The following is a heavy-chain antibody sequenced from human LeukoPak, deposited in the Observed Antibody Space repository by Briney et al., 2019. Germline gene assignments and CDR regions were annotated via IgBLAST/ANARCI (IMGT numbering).Heavy chain of an antibody. CDR3: AAQGRYCSSTSCYYHY. D-gene: IGHD2-2*01. J-gene: IGHJ4*02. CDR2: IIPIFGTA. Sequence: SVKVSCKASGGTFSSYAISWVRQAPGQGLEWMGGIIPIFGTANYAQKSQGRVTITADKSTSTAYMELSSLRSEDTAVYYCAAQGRYCSSTSCYYHYWGQGTLVTVSS. CDR1: GGTFSSYA. V-gene: IGHV1-69*06.